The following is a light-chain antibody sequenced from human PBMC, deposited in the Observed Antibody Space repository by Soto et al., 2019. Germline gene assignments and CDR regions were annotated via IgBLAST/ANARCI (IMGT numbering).Light chain of an antibody. CDR3: QQSYRTPIT. V-gene: IGKV1-39*01. CDR2: AAS. CDR1: QSISSY. J-gene: IGKJ5*01. Sequence: DIQMTQSPSSLSASVGDRVTITCRASQSISSYLNWYQQKPGKATKLLIYAASSLQSGVPSRFIRRGSGTEFTKTIRCLQTENFANQYCQQSYRTPITFGQGTRLEIK.